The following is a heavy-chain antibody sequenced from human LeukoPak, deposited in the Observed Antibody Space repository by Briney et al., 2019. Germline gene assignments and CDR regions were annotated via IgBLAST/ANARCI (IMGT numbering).Heavy chain of an antibody. D-gene: IGHD2/OR15-2a*01. J-gene: IGHJ4*02. V-gene: IGHV3-30*03. Sequence: GKSLRLSCAASRFTFSRYGIHWVRQAPGKGLEWLAHMSPDGILEFYADSVKGRFTISRDSSRGTMYLQMDSLRAEDTAVYYCARDNTWSLDYWGQGTLVTVSS. CDR1: RFTFSRYG. CDR3: ARDNTWSLDY. CDR2: MSPDGILE.